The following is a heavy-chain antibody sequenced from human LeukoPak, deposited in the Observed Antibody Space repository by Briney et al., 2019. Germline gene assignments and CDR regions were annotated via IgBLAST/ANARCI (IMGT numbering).Heavy chain of an antibody. Sequence: GGSLRLSCAASGFTFSSYEMNWVRQAPGKGLEWVSYISSSGSTIYYADSVKGRFTISRDNAKNSLYLQMNSLRGEDTAVYYCARDAVARRELVPMSWGQGTLVTVSS. CDR3: ARDAVARRELVPMS. CDR2: ISSSGSTI. J-gene: IGHJ5*02. CDR1: GFTFSSYE. D-gene: IGHD1-1*01. V-gene: IGHV3-48*03.